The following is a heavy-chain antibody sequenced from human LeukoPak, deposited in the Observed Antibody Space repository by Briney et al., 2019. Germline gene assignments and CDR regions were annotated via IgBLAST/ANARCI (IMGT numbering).Heavy chain of an antibody. Sequence: GGSLRLSCAASGFTFSSYAMHWVRQAPGKGLEWVAVISYDGSNKYYADSVKGRFTISRDNSKNTLYMKMNSLRAEDTAVYYCATGYKYDITLDYWGQGTLVTVSS. CDR1: GFTFSSYA. CDR2: ISYDGSNK. J-gene: IGHJ4*02. V-gene: IGHV3-30*04. D-gene: IGHD3-9*01. CDR3: ATGYKYDITLDY.